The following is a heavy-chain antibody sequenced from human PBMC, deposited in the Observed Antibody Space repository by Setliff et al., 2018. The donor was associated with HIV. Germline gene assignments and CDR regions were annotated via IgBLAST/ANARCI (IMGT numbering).Heavy chain of an antibody. Sequence: SETLSLTCAVHGGSLSDSFWGWIRHPPGKGLEWIGEIDHSGSTNYNSSHESRVTISRDMSKKQFSLKMTSVTAADAAVYFCARGLHYHGSGSHRLGAFDIWGRGTLVTVSS. J-gene: IGHJ3*02. D-gene: IGHD3-10*01. CDR3: ARGLHYHGSGSHRLGAFDI. V-gene: IGHV4-34*01. CDR2: IDHSGST. CDR1: GGSLSDSF.